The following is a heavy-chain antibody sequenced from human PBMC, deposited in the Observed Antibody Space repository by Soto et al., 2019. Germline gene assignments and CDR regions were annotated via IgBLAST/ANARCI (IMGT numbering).Heavy chain of an antibody. CDR2: IIPIFGTA. J-gene: IGHJ4*02. Sequence: QVQLVQSGAEVKKPGSSVKVSCKASGGTFSSYAISWVRQAPGHGLEWMGGIIPIFGTANYAQKFQGRVTITADKSTSTAYMELSSLRSEDTAVYYCAGRRGYCSGGSCYYVYCDYWGQGTLVTVSS. D-gene: IGHD2-15*01. V-gene: IGHV1-69*06. CDR1: GGTFSSYA. CDR3: AGRRGYCSGGSCYYVYCDY.